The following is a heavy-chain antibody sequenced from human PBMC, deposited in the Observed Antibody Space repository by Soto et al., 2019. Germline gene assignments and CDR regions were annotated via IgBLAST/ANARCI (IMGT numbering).Heavy chain of an antibody. CDR3: AHRWTTKSGFDP. CDR2: ISTYNGNT. Sequence: ASVKVSCKPSGYTFTNYGVNWVRQAPGQGLEWMGWISTYNGNTHYAQNLQGRLTITKDTSKNQVVLTMTNMDPVDTATYYCAHRWTTKSGFDPWGQGTLVTVSS. V-gene: IGHV1-18*01. J-gene: IGHJ5*02. D-gene: IGHD1-1*01. CDR1: GYTFTNYG.